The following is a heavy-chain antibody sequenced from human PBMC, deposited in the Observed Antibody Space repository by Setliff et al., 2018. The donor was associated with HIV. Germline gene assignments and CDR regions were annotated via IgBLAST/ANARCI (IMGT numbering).Heavy chain of an antibody. CDR3: AREGLILRGRYGWFDP. CDR2: FYFGGNT. D-gene: IGHD3-10*01. CDR1: GASISDNTYS. J-gene: IGHJ5*02. V-gene: IGHV4-39*01. Sequence: SETLSLTCGVSGASISDNTYSWGWVRQPPGQGLEWLGSFYFGGNTHYNPSLKSRLTISVDTSTNQFSLRVTSVTAADTAIYYCAREGLILRGRYGWFDPWGQGTLVTVSS.